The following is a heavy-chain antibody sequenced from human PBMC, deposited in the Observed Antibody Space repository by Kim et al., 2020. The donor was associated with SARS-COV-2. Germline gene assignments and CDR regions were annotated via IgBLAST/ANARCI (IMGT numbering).Heavy chain of an antibody. Sequence: GGSLRLSCAASGFTFSSYDMHWVRQATGKGLEWVSAIGTAGDTYYPGSVKGRFTISRENAKNSLYLQMNSLRAGDTAVYYCARSQYSYGYYGMDVWGQGTTVTVSS. D-gene: IGHD5-18*01. CDR1: GFTFSSYD. V-gene: IGHV3-13*04. J-gene: IGHJ6*02. CDR2: IGTAGDT. CDR3: ARSQYSYGYYGMDV.